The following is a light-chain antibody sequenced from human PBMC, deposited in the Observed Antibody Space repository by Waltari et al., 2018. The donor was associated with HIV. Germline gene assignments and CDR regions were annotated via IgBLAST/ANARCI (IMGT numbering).Light chain of an antibody. Sequence: IQLTQSPSSVSASVGDRVTISCRASQGMSTWLAWYQQKPGKAPELLIFAASSLHNGVPSRFSGSGSGTDFNLTISSLQPEDFATYFCLQSNTFPYTFGLGT. CDR3: LQSNTFPYT. CDR1: QGMSTW. CDR2: AAS. J-gene: IGKJ2*01. V-gene: IGKV1-12*01.